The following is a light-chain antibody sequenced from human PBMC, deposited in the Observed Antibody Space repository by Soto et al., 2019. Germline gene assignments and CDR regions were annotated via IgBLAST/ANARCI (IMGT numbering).Light chain of an antibody. V-gene: IGKV3-11*01. J-gene: IGKJ4*01. CDR1: QSISEF. Sequence: VVWTQSPATLSLSPGAIATLSCKACQSISEFLAWYQQKPGQAPRLLIYDASNRATGTPARFSGSGSGTDFTLTISSLEAEDFALYYCQQRSKWPVTFGGGTKVDI. CDR2: DAS. CDR3: QQRSKWPVT.